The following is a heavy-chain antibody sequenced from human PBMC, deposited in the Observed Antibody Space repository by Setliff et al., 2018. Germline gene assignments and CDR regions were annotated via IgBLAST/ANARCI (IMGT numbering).Heavy chain of an antibody. D-gene: IGHD4-17*01. J-gene: IGHJ1*01. CDR3: AHKYGDYVRYFQH. CDR1: GFIFEDYA. V-gene: IGHV3-9*01. CDR2: ISGNSVTR. Sequence: GGSLRLSCVGSGFIFEDYAMHWVRQVPGKGLEWVAGISGNSVTRDYADTVKGRFAISRDNAKNSLFLQLNSPRVEDTATYYCAHKYGDYVRYFQHWGQGTLVTVSS.